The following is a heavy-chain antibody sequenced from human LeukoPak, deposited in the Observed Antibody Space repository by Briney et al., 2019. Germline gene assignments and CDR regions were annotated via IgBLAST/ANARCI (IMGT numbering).Heavy chain of an antibody. CDR1: GYTFTRYG. V-gene: IGHV1-18*01. CDR3: ARENYGGNSWYYYGMDV. D-gene: IGHD4-23*01. CDR2: SSAYNGNT. J-gene: IGHJ6*02. Sequence: ASVKVSCKASGYTFTRYGISWGRQAAGHGLEGRGGSSAYNGNTNYAQTLQGRVTMTTDTSTSTAYMELSSLRSDDTAVYYCARENYGGNSWYYYGMDVWGQGPTVTVSS.